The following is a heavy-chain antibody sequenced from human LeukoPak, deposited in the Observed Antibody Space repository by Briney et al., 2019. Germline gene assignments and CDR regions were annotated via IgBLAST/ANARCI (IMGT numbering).Heavy chain of an antibody. CDR3: ARCPYDSSGYRMFDP. CDR2: IIPIFGTA. CDR1: GGTFSSYA. J-gene: IGHJ5*02. D-gene: IGHD3-22*01. V-gene: IGHV1-69*05. Sequence: GSSVKVSSKASGGTFSSYAISWVRPAPGQGLEWMGGIIPIFGTANYAQKFQGRVTITTDESTSTAYMELSSLRSEDTAVYYCARCPYDSSGYRMFDPWGQGTLVTVSS.